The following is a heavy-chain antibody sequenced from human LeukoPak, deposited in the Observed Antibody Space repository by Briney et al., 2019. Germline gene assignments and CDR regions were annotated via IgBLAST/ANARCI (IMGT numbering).Heavy chain of an antibody. V-gene: IGHV1-2*02. J-gene: IGHJ5*02. CDR2: MNPNSGGT. D-gene: IGHD2-2*01. CDR3: TRDHQLPLLGWFDP. CDR1: GYSFTGHY. Sequence: GASVKVSCKASGYSFTGHYIHWVRQAPGQGLEWMGWMNPNSGGTNYAQKFQGRVTMTRDTSISTAYMELSRLRSDDTAIYYCTRDHQLPLLGWFDPWGQGTLVIVSS.